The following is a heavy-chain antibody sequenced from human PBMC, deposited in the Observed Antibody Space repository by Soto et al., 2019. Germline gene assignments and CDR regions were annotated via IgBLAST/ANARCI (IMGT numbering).Heavy chain of an antibody. CDR3: STDSYSDMTVVRLDN. Sequence: GGSLRLSCAASGFTFSNAWINWVRQAPGKGLEWVGRIKSKTDGGTTDFAAPVKGRFAISRDDSKNIAYMQMNSLKIEGTAVYYCSTDSYSDMTVVRLDNWGHGTLVTVSS. CDR1: GFTFSNAW. V-gene: IGHV3-15*07. J-gene: IGHJ4*01. CDR2: IKSKTDGGTT. D-gene: IGHD3-22*01.